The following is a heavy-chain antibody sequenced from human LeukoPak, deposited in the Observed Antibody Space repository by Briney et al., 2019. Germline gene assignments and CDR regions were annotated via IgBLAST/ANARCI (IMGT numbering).Heavy chain of an antibody. CDR2: IKQDGSEK. CDR3: ARYSNWFNYYYYYMDV. D-gene: IGHD7-27*01. V-gene: IGHV3-7*01. J-gene: IGHJ6*03. CDR1: GFTFSNYW. Sequence: GGSLRLSCVASGFTFSNYWMTWVRQAPGKGLEWVANIKQDGSEKYYVDSVKGRFTASRDNAEKSLSLQMNSLRAEDAAVYYCARYSNWFNYYYYYMDVWGKGTTVTVSS.